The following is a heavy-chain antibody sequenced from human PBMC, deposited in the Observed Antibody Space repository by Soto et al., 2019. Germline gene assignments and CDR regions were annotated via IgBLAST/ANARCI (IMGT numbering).Heavy chain of an antibody. Sequence: EVLLLDSGGGLVQPGGSLRLSCAASGFTFSNYAMTWVRQAPGKGPEWISTVNNGGGGTYYADSVKGRFTISRDNSKNPLYWQVSSLRAEDTAVYYCAKERLGRGIDYWGQGILVTVSS. V-gene: IGHV3-23*01. CDR1: GFTFSNYA. D-gene: IGHD3-10*01. CDR3: AKERLGRGIDY. J-gene: IGHJ4*02. CDR2: VNNGGGGT.